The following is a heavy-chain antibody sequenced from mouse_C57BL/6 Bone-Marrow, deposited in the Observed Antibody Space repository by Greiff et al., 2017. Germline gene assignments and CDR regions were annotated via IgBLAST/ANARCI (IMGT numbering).Heavy chain of an antibody. Sequence: QVQLQQPGAELVKPGASVKMSCKASGYTFTSYWITWVKQRPGQGLEWIGDIYPGSGSTNYKEKFKSKATLTVDTSSSTAYMQLSSLTSEDSAVYSCARCGSNYGWYFDVWGKGTTVTVSS. CDR2: IYPGSGST. V-gene: IGHV1-55*01. D-gene: IGHD2-5*01. CDR1: GYTFTSYW. CDR3: ARCGSNYGWYFDV. J-gene: IGHJ1*03.